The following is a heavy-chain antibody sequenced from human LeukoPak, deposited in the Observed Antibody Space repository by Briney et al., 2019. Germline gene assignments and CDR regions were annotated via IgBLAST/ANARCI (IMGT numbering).Heavy chain of an antibody. Sequence: GGSLRLSCAASGFTFSNYAMSWVRQAPGKGLEWVSAISGSGDNTYYADSVKGRFTISRDNAKNSLYMQMNSLRAEDTAVYYCARGYYYGSGSYRFGWFDPWGQGTLVTVSS. CDR1: GFTFSNYA. CDR2: ISGSGDNT. J-gene: IGHJ5*02. D-gene: IGHD3-10*01. V-gene: IGHV3-23*01. CDR3: ARGYYYGSGSYRFGWFDP.